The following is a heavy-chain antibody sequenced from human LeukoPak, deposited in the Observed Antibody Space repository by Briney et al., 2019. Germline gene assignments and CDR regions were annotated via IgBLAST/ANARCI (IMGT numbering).Heavy chain of an antibody. CDR3: AGGSGFLVTS. D-gene: IGHD3-3*01. CDR1: GFTFSSYW. CDR2: IKQDGSEK. V-gene: IGHV3-7*04. Sequence: GGSLRLSCAASGFTFSSYWMNWVRQAPGKGLEWVANIKQDGSEKYYVDSVKGRFTISRDNAKNSLYLQVNNRRDEDTAVYYCAGGSGFLVTSWGQGTLVAVSS. J-gene: IGHJ5*02.